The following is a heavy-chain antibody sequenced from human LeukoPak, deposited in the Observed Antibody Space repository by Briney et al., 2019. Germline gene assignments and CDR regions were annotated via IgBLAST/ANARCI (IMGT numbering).Heavy chain of an antibody. V-gene: IGHV1-18*01. CDR1: GYTFTSYG. Sequence: GASVKVSCKASGYTFTSYGISRVRQAPGQGLEWMGWISAYNGNTNYAQKLQGRVTMTTDTSTSTAYMELRSLRSDDTAVYYCARDPGATVTTCWFDPWGQGTLVTVSS. D-gene: IGHD4-11*01. CDR3: ARDPGATVTTCWFDP. J-gene: IGHJ5*02. CDR2: ISAYNGNT.